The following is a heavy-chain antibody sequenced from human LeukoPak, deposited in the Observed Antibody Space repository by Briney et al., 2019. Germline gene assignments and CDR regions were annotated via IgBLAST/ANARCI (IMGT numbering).Heavy chain of an antibody. J-gene: IGHJ5*02. CDR2: IIPILGIA. CDR1: GGTFSSYA. D-gene: IGHD6-13*01. Sequence: SVKVSCKASGGTFSSYAISWVRQAPGQGLEWMGRIIPILGIANYAQKFQGRVTITADKSTSTAYMELSSLRSEDTAVYYCARVREQQLVLWFDPWGQGTLVTVSS. CDR3: ARVREQQLVLWFDP. V-gene: IGHV1-69*04.